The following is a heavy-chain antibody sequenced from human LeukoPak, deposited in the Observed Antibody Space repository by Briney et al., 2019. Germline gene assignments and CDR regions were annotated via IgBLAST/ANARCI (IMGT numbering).Heavy chain of an antibody. CDR2: ISGSGGST. V-gene: IGHV3-23*01. D-gene: IGHD5-18*01. CDR3: AKDQTAMITYRFDY. CDR1: GFTFSSYA. Sequence: PGGSPRLSCAASGFTFSSYAMSWVRQAPGKGLEWLSAISGSGGSTYYADSVKGRFTISRDNFKNTLYLQMNSLRVEDTAVYYCAKDQTAMITYRFDYWGQGTLVTVSS. J-gene: IGHJ4*02.